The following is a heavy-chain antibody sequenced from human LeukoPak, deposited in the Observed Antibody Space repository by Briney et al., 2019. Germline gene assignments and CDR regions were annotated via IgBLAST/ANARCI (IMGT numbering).Heavy chain of an antibody. V-gene: IGHV4-61*05. D-gene: IGHD3-3*01. CDR2: IYTSGST. CDR3: ARARGGMDV. CDR1: GGSISSSSYY. Sequence: PSETLSLTCTVSGGSISSSSYYWGWLRQPPGKGLEWIGYIYTSGSTNYIPSLKSRVTISVDTSKNQFSLKLSSVTAADTAVYYCARARGGMDVWGKGTTVTVSS. J-gene: IGHJ6*03.